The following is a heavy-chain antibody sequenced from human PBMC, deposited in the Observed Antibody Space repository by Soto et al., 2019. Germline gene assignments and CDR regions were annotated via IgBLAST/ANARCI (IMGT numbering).Heavy chain of an antibody. CDR2: IYYSGST. V-gene: IGHV4-59*08. CDR3: ARTDYGDYAYYYYYMDV. J-gene: IGHJ6*03. D-gene: IGHD4-17*01. Sequence: EPLSLTCTVSGGSISSYYWSWIRQPPGKGLEWIGYIYYSGSTNYNPSLKSRVTISVDTSKNQFSLKLSSVTAADTAVYYCARTDYGDYAYYYYYMDVWGKGTTVTVSS. CDR1: GGSISSYY.